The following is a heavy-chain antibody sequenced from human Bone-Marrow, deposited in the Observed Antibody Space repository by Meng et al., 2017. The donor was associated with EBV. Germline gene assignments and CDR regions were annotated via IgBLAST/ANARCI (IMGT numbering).Heavy chain of an antibody. Sequence: VEVVQSGAEVRKPWASVKVSGKASVGSFSSYAISWVRQAPGQGLEWMGGLIPIFGTANYAQKFQGRVTITADESTSTAYMELSSLRSEDTAVYYCASTTNTAMVPTLTYWGQGTLVTVSS. CDR1: VGSFSSYA. J-gene: IGHJ4*02. D-gene: IGHD5-18*01. CDR3: ASTTNTAMVPTLTY. CDR2: LIPIFGTA. V-gene: IGHV1-69*01.